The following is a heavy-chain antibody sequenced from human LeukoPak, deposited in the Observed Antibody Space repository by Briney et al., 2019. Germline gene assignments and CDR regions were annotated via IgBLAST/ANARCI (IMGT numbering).Heavy chain of an antibody. CDR1: GFTFSGHW. CDR2: IKEDGSEK. J-gene: IGHJ4*02. Sequence: GGSLRLSCAASGFTFSGHWMSWVRQAPGKGLEWVGNIKEDGSEKYYVDTVKGRFTISRDNARNSLYLQLRSLRVEDTAVYYCAREVLGARGGSRFDYWGQVSLVSVSS. D-gene: IGHD3-16*02. CDR3: AREVLGARGGSRFDY. V-gene: IGHV3-7*01.